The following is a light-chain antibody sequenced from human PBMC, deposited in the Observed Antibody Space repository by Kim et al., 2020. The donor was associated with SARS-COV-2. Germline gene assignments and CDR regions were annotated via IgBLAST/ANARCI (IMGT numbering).Light chain of an antibody. CDR1: QSVSNNY. V-gene: IGKV3-20*01. Sequence: EIVLTQSPGTLSLSPGERATLSCRASQSVSNNYLAWYRQKPGQAPRVLNYGASSRATGTPDRFSGSGSGTDFTLTISRLEPEDFAVYYCQQYGSSPPMFTFGQGTKLEI. CDR3: QQYGSSPPMFT. CDR2: GAS. J-gene: IGKJ2*01.